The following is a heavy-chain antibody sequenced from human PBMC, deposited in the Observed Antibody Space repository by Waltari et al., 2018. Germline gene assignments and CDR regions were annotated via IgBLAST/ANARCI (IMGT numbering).Heavy chain of an antibody. CDR1: GFRVRNYA. D-gene: IGHD6-19*01. CDR2: ITSGGGDT. Sequence: QLLESGGGWRQAGGSLRLSCGAYGFRVRNYAMSWVRQAPGKGPEWVSGITSGGGDTYYTDSVRGRFTISRDNSKNTVYLQMNSLRHEDTAVYYCAKEIYRIGRPCFDYWGQGVRVTVSS. J-gene: IGHJ4*02. V-gene: IGHV3-23*01. CDR3: AKEIYRIGRPCFDY.